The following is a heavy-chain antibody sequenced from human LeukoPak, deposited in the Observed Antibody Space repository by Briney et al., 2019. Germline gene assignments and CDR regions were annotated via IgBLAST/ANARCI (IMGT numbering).Heavy chain of an antibody. Sequence: ASVKVSCKASGYTFTGYYMHWVRQAPGQGLEWMGWISAYNGNTNYAQKLQGRVTMTTDTSTSTAYMELRSLRSDDTAVYYCARDGGATRTAPFDYWGQGTLVTVST. D-gene: IGHD1-26*01. CDR3: ARDGGATRTAPFDY. CDR1: GYTFTGYY. J-gene: IGHJ4*02. CDR2: ISAYNGNT. V-gene: IGHV1-18*04.